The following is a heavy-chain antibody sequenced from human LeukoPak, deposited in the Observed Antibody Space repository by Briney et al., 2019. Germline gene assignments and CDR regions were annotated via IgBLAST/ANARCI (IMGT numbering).Heavy chain of an antibody. CDR3: SSLEVSSSWRY. V-gene: IGHV4-39*07. D-gene: IGHD6-13*01. Sequence: PSETLSLTCTVSGDSISSSSYFWGWIRQPPGKGLEWIGSIYYTGSTDYTPSLKSRAAISADTSKNQFSLKLTSVTAADTAVYYCSSLEVSSSWRYWGQGTLATVSS. CDR2: IYYTGST. J-gene: IGHJ4*02. CDR1: GDSISSSSYF.